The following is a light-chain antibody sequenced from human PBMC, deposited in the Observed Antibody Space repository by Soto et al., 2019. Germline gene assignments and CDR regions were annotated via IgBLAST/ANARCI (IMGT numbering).Light chain of an antibody. CDR1: HSISSW. J-gene: IGKJ1*01. CDR3: QHYNSYGT. Sequence: DIKMTQSPSTLSASVGDRVTITCRASHSISSWLAWYQQKPGKAPNLLIYDASSLESGVPSRFSGSGSGTEFTLTISSLQPDDFATYYCQHYNSYGTFGQGTKVDI. CDR2: DAS. V-gene: IGKV1-5*01.